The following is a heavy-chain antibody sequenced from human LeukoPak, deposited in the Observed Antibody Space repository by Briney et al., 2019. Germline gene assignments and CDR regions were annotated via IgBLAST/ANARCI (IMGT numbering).Heavy chain of an antibody. CDR3: AGGLASLWFGELLDY. V-gene: IGHV1-2*02. J-gene: IGHJ4*02. CDR1: GYTFTGYY. CDR2: INPNSGGT. D-gene: IGHD3-10*01. Sequence: ASVKVSCKASGYTFTGYYMHWVRQAPGQGLEWMGWINPNSGGTNYAQKFQGRVTMTRDTSISTAYMELSRLRSDDTAVYYCAGGLASLWFGELLDYWGQGTLVTVSS.